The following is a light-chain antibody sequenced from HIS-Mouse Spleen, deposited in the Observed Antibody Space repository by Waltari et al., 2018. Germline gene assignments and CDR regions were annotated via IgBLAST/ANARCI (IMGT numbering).Light chain of an antibody. CDR2: DFS. J-gene: IGLJ2*01. CDR3: SSYTGSSYNVV. CDR1: SSDVGGCNY. V-gene: IGLV2-14*03. Sequence: QSALTQPASVSGSPGQSITISCTGTSSDVGGCNYDSWYQQHPGKAHKLMLYDFSNRPSGVSNRLSGSKSGTTASLTISRLQAEDEADYYCSSYTGSSYNVVFGGGTKLTVL.